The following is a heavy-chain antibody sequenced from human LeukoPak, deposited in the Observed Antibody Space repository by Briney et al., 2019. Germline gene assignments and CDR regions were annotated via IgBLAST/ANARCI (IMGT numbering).Heavy chain of an antibody. Sequence: PGGSLRLSCAASGFTFSSYEMNWVRQAPGKGLEWVSYISSSGNTIYCADSVKGRFAISRDDARDSLYLQMNGLRAEDTAAYYCARVIGVVGYYYYGMDVWGQGTTVTVSS. CDR3: ARVIGVVGYYYYGMDV. V-gene: IGHV3-48*03. CDR2: ISSSGNTI. J-gene: IGHJ6*02. CDR1: GFTFSSYE. D-gene: IGHD3-22*01.